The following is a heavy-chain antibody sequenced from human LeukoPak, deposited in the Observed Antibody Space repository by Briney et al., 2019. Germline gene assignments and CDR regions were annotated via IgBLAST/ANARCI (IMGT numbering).Heavy chain of an antibody. Sequence: PGGSLRLSCAASGFTFSSYAMSWVRQAPGKGLEWVSAISGSGGSTYYADSVKGRFTISRDNSKNTLYLQMNSLRAEDTAVYYCAKALGGYYDSSGYYLPPLLYFDYWGQGTLVTVSS. CDR3: AKALGGYYDSSGYYLPPLLYFDY. J-gene: IGHJ4*02. D-gene: IGHD3-22*01. V-gene: IGHV3-23*01. CDR2: ISGSGGST. CDR1: GFTFSSYA.